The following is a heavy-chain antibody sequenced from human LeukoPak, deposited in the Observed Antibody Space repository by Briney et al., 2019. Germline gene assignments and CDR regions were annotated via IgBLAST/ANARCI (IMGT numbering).Heavy chain of an antibody. CDR1: GFTFTNAW. D-gene: IGHD3-22*01. CDR2: IYHSGST. Sequence: PGGSLRLSCAASGFTFTNAWMSWVRQAPGKGLEWIGYIYHSGSTNYNPSLKSRVTISVDTSKNQFSLKLSSVTAADTAVYYCARDPYDSSGHYGMDVWGQGTSVTVSS. CDR3: ARDPYDSSGHYGMDV. V-gene: IGHV4-59*12. J-gene: IGHJ6*02.